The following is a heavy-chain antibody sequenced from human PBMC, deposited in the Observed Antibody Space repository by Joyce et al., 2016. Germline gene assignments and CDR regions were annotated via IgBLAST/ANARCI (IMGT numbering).Heavy chain of an antibody. Sequence: QVQLPESGPRLVKTSETLSLTCTVSGASISRHYWIWLRQHAGKGLEYIGYIYYTGITNHNFSLSGRVAISLETSKTQFSLDLRSVTTADTAVYYCARGGSGNYYDYWGQGILVIVSS. J-gene: IGHJ4*02. CDR1: GASISRHY. V-gene: IGHV4-59*11. CDR3: ARGGSGNYYDY. CDR2: IYYTGIT. D-gene: IGHD3-10*01.